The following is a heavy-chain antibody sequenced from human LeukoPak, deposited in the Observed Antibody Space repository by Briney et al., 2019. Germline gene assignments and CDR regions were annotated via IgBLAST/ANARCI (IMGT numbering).Heavy chain of an antibody. Sequence: GGSLRLSCAASGFTLSNYAMNWVRQAPGKGLEWVSSINGSGDKTYYADSVKGRFTISRDNAKNSLYLQMNSLRAEDTAVYYCAMIVGNFDYWGQGTLVTVSS. CDR1: GFTLSNYA. J-gene: IGHJ4*02. CDR3: AMIVGNFDY. CDR2: INGSGDKT. V-gene: IGHV3-21*01. D-gene: IGHD3-22*01.